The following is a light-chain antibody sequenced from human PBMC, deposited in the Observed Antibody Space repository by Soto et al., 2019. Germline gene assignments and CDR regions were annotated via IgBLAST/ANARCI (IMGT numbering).Light chain of an antibody. CDR1: QSISSW. CDR2: DAS. J-gene: IGKJ1*01. CDR3: QQYKSYFVE. Sequence: DIQMTQSPSTLSASVGDRVTITCRASQSISSWLAWYQQKPGKAPKLLISDASSLKSGVPSRFSGSGFGTEFTLTISSLQPDDFATYYCQQYKSYFVEFGQGTKVDIK. V-gene: IGKV1-5*01.